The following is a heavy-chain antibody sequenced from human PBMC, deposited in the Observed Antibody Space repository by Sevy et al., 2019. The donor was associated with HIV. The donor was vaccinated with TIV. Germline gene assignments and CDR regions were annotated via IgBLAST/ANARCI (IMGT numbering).Heavy chain of an antibody. CDR3: TRNGGAFDNGFDP. V-gene: IGHV3-48*03. D-gene: IGHD2-8*01. CDR1: GFTFSSYD. J-gene: IGHJ5*02. Sequence: GGSLRLSCTASGFTFSSYDMNWVRQAPGKGLEWVSKISSSGSSMYYAHSVKGRFTMSRDNAKNSLNLQMNSLRAEDTAVYYCTRNGGAFDNGFDPWGQGTLVTVSS. CDR2: ISSSGSSM.